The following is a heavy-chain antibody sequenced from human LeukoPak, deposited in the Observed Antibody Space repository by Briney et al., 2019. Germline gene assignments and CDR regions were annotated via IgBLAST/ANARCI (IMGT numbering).Heavy chain of an antibody. J-gene: IGHJ4*02. D-gene: IGHD6-13*01. CDR1: GYTFTSFG. V-gene: IGHV1-18*01. Sequence: GASVKVSCKASGYTFTSFGLSWLRQAPGQGLKWMGWISTYNGNTNYAQNLQGRVTMTTDTSTRTAYMDLRSLSSDDTAVYYCARDPSQNGIAAADPFDYWGQGTLVTVSS. CDR3: ARDPSQNGIAAADPFDY. CDR2: ISTYNGNT.